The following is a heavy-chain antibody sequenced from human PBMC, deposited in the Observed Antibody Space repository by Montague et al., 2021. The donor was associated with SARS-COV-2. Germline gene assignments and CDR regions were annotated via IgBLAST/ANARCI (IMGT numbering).Heavy chain of an antibody. Sequence: TLSLTCTVSGGFIPSDGYYLSWIRQPAGKGLEWIGRIYTSGSINYNPSLQGRVTISVDTSNNQYSLKLSSVTAADTAVYYCARGAHYTTGTIDFWGQGTLVTVSS. D-gene: IGHD1-1*01. CDR1: GGFIPSDGYY. J-gene: IGHJ4*02. CDR2: IYTSGSI. CDR3: ARGAHYTTGTIDF. V-gene: IGHV4-61*02.